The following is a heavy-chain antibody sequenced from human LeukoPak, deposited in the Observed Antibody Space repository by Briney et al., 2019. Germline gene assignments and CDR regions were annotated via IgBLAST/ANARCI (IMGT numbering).Heavy chain of an antibody. J-gene: IGHJ4*02. V-gene: IGHV4-34*01. CDR1: GGSFSGYY. Sequence: PSETLSLTCAVYGGSFSGYYWSWIRQPPGKGLEWIGEINHSGSTNYNPSLKSRVAISLDTSKNQFSLKLSSVTAADTAVYYCARTDRDPYYYGSGSQGFDYWGQGTLVTVSS. D-gene: IGHD3-10*01. CDR2: INHSGST. CDR3: ARTDRDPYYYGSGSQGFDY.